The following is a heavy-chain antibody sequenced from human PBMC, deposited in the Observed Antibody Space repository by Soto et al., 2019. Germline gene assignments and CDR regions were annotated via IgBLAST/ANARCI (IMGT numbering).Heavy chain of an antibody. J-gene: IGHJ4*02. Sequence: QVQLQESGPGLVKPSETLSLTCTVSGGSISSYYWSWIRQPAGKGLEWIGRIYTSGSTNYNPSLKSRVTMSVDTSKNQFSLELSSVTAADTAVYYCARHYCSSTSCYFDYWGQGTLVTVSS. CDR1: GGSISSYY. D-gene: IGHD2-2*01. CDR3: ARHYCSSTSCYFDY. CDR2: IYTSGST. V-gene: IGHV4-4*07.